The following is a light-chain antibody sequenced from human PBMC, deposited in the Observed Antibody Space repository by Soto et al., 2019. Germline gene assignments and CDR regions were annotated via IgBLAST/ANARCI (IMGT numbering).Light chain of an antibody. Sequence: DIQMTQSPSALSASVGARVTITCRASQTISSWLAWYQQKPGKAPKLLIYKASSLESGVPSRFSGSGSGTEFTLTISSLQPDDFATYYCQHYNSYPVTFGQGTKVDIK. J-gene: IGKJ1*01. CDR3: QHYNSYPVT. CDR1: QTISSW. CDR2: KAS. V-gene: IGKV1-5*03.